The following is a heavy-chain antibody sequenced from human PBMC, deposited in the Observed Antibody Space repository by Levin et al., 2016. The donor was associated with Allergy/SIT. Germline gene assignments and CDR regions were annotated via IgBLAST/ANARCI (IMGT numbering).Heavy chain of an antibody. Sequence: WIRQPPGKGLEWIGYIYYSGSTNYNPSLKSRVTISVDTSKNQFSLKLSSVTAADTAVYYCARVVMRAVGPHTEIPYGMDVWGQGTTVTVSS. V-gene: IGHV4-59*01. CDR3: ARVVMRAVGPHTEIPYGMDV. D-gene: IGHD6-19*01. J-gene: IGHJ6*02. CDR2: IYYSGST.